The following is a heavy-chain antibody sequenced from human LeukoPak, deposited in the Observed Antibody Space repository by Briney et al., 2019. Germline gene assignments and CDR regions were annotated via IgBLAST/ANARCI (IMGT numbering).Heavy chain of an antibody. D-gene: IGHD5/OR15-5a*01. V-gene: IGHV3-20*04. J-gene: IGHJ4*02. CDR1: GFTFDDYG. Sequence: GGSLRLSCAASGFTFDDYGMSWVRQAPGKGLEWVSGINWNGGSTGYADSVKGRFTISRDNSKNTLYLQMNSLRAEDTALYYCAKDHQVSTIRVSNFDYWGQGTLVTVSS. CDR3: AKDHQVSTIRVSNFDY. CDR2: INWNGGST.